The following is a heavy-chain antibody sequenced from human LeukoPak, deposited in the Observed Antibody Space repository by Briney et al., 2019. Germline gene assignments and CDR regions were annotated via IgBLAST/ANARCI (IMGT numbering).Heavy chain of an antibody. CDR3: ARHRNRGLNDY. Sequence: SETLSLTCAVYGGSFSGYYWSWIRQPPGKGLEWIGEINHSGSTNYNPSLKSRVTISVDTSKNQFSLKLSSVTAADTAVYHCARHRNRGLNDYWGQGTLVTVSS. J-gene: IGHJ4*02. V-gene: IGHV4-34*01. D-gene: IGHD1-14*01. CDR2: INHSGST. CDR1: GGSFSGYY.